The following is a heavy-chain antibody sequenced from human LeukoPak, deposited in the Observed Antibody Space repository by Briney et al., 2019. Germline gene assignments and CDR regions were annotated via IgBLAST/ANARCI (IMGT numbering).Heavy chain of an antibody. Sequence: GGSLRLSCAASGFTFNTYTMHWVRQAPGKGLEWVSSITSGSSYIYYADSVMGRFTISRDNAKNSLYLQMSSLRAEDTAVYYCARILGYCSGTSYQDYWGQGTVVTVSS. J-gene: IGHJ4*02. D-gene: IGHD2-2*01. V-gene: IGHV3-21*01. CDR3: ARILGYCSGTSYQDY. CDR1: GFTFNTYT. CDR2: ITSGSSYI.